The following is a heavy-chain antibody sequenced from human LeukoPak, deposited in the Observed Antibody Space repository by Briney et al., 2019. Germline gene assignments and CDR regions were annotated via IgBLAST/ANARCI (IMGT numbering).Heavy chain of an antibody. CDR1: GGSTSSYY. D-gene: IGHD1-26*01. CDR2: IHYTGST. Sequence: SETLSLTCTVSGGSTSSYYWSWIRQSPGKGLECIGYIHYTGSTNYNPSLKSRVTISVETSKNQFSLKLKSVTAADTAVYYCAGYEWELRDWFDPWGQGTLVTVSS. V-gene: IGHV4-59*01. J-gene: IGHJ5*02. CDR3: AGYEWELRDWFDP.